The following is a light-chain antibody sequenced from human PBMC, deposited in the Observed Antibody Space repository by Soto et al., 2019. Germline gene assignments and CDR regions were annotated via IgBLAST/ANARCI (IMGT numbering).Light chain of an antibody. V-gene: IGLV6-57*04. Sequence: NFMLTQPHSVSESPGKMVTISCTRSDGSIAANSVQWYQQRPGSAPTTVIYEDNQRPSGVPDRFSGSIDSSSNSASLTISGLKTEDEADYYCQSYDTTNHGVFGGGTKLTVL. CDR3: QSYDTTNHGV. CDR1: DGSIAANS. J-gene: IGLJ3*02. CDR2: EDN.